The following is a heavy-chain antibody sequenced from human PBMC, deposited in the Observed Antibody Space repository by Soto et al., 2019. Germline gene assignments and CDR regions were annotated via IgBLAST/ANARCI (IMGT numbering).Heavy chain of an antibody. CDR2: IYPGDSDT. CDR3: ARLKAGWVLSYGMDV. D-gene: IGHD3-22*01. Sequence: EVQLVQSGAEVKKPGESLKISCKGSGYSFTSYWIGWVRQMPGKGLEWMGIIYPGDSDTRYSPSFQGQVTISADKSISTAYPQWSSLKASDTAMYYCARLKAGWVLSYGMDVWCQGTTVTVSS. J-gene: IGHJ6*02. CDR1: GYSFTSYW. V-gene: IGHV5-51*01.